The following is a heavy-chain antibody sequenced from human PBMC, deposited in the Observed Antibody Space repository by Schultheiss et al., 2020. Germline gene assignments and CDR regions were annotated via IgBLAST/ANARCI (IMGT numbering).Heavy chain of an antibody. J-gene: IGHJ2*01. CDR2: ISSSSSYI. Sequence: GGSLRLSCAASGFTFSSYSMNWVRQAPGKGLEWVSSISSSSSYIYYADSEKGRFTISRDNAKNSLYLQMNSLRAEDTAVYYCARVGVQTARPWYFDLWGRGTLVTVSS. D-gene: IGHD2-8*01. CDR3: ARVGVQTARPWYFDL. CDR1: GFTFSSYS. V-gene: IGHV3-21*06.